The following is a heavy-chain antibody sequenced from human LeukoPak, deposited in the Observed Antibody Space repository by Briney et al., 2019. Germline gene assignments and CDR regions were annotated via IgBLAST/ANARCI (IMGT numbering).Heavy chain of an antibody. J-gene: IGHJ4*02. CDR2: ISYDGSNK. CDR1: GFTFSSYG. V-gene: IGHV3-30*18. Sequence: PGGTLRLSCAASGFTFSSYGMHWARHAPGKGLECVAVISYDGSNKYYADSMKGRFTISRDNSKHTLYLQMNSLRAEDSAVYYCAKDLSRVRGVLIYWGQGSLVTVSS. CDR3: AKDLSRVRGVLIY. D-gene: IGHD3-10*01.